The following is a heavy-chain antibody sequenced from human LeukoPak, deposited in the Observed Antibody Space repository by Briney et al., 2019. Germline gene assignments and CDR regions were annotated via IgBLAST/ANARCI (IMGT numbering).Heavy chain of an antibody. CDR2: INPNSGGT. CDR3: ARVTTRRLWFGEY. V-gene: IGHV1-2*02. Sequence: ASVKVSCKASGYTFTGYYMHWVRQAPGQGLEWMGWINPNSGGTNYAQKFQGRVTMTRDTSISKAYMELSRLRSDDTAVYYCARVTTRRLWFGEYWGQGTLVTVSS. CDR1: GYTFTGYY. D-gene: IGHD3-10*01. J-gene: IGHJ4*02.